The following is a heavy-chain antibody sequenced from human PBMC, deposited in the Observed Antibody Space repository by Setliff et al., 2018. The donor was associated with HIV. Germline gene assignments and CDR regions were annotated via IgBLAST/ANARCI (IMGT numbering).Heavy chain of an antibody. J-gene: IGHJ3*02. CDR2: IYTGGST. CDR1: GGSISTFY. D-gene: IGHD2-8*01. Sequence: KPSETLSLTCTVSGGSISTFYWSWIRQPPGKGLEWIGYIYTGGSTNYNPSLKRRVTVSVDTSKNQFSLRLRSVTAADTAMYYCASFISGKNGVDIWGPGTMVTVSS. CDR3: ASFISGKNGVDI. V-gene: IGHV4-4*09.